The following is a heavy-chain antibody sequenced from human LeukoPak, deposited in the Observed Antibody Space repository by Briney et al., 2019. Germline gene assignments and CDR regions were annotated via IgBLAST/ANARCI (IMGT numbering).Heavy chain of an antibody. J-gene: IGHJ4*02. Sequence: PGGSLRLSCAASGFSFSSHAMSWVRQAPGKGLGWVSGISGSGGTTYYADSVKGRFTISRDNSKNTLYLQMNSLRAEDTAVYYCAKAAGSSSWYWGSDYWGQGTLVTVSS. CDR1: GFSFSSHA. D-gene: IGHD6-13*01. V-gene: IGHV3-23*01. CDR2: ISGSGGTT. CDR3: AKAAGSSSWYWGSDY.